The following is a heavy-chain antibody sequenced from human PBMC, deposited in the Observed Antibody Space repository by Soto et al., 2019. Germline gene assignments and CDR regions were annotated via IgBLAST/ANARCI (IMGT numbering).Heavy chain of an antibody. J-gene: IGHJ6*02. CDR2: VSYGGTNK. V-gene: IGHV3-30*18. CDR1: GFAFSRSG. Sequence: QVQLVESGGGVVRPGTSLRLSCVASGFAFSRSGMHWVRQAPGKGLEWVALVSYGGTNKFYADSVRGRFTISRDNSKKTLYLEMTSLRAEDTAIYYCAKEMKIRGVCSVDEDYHGMDVWGQGTTVTVSS. CDR3: AKEMKIRGVCSVDEDYHGMDV. D-gene: IGHD3-10*01.